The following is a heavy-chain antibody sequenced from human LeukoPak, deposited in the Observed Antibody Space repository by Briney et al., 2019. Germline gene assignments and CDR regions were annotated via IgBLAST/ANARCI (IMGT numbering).Heavy chain of an antibody. D-gene: IGHD3-9*01. J-gene: IGHJ5*02. CDR3: ARRETYYDILTGYWLGVWFDP. Sequence: SETLSLTCAVYGGSFSGYYWSWIRQPPGKGLEWIGEINHSGSTNYNPSLKSRVTISVDTSKNQFSLKLSSVTAADTAVYYCARRETYYDILTGYWLGVWFDPWGQGTLVTVSS. CDR1: GGSFSGYY. V-gene: IGHV4-34*01. CDR2: INHSGST.